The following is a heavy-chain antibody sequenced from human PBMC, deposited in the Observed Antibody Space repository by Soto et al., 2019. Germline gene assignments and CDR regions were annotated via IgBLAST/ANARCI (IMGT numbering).Heavy chain of an antibody. Sequence: QVQLVESGGGVVRPGRSLRLSCAASGFTFSAHGMHWVRQAPGKGLEWVAVISYDGSNKYYADSVKGGFTISRDNSKNTLYLQMNSLRAEDTAVYFCAKVTFSGDYYYSYGLDVWGQGTTVTVSS. CDR1: GFTFSAHG. V-gene: IGHV3-30*18. D-gene: IGHD1-26*01. CDR2: ISYDGSNK. J-gene: IGHJ6*02. CDR3: AKVTFSGDYYYSYGLDV.